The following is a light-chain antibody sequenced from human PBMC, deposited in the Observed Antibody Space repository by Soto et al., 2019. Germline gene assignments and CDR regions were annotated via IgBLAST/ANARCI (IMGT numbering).Light chain of an antibody. V-gene: IGLV1-51*01. CDR2: DNN. CDR1: SSNIGNNY. Sequence: QSVLTQPPSVSAAPGQKVTISCSGSSSNIGNNYVSWYQQIPGTAPKLLIYDNNTRPSGIADRFSGSKSGTSATLGITGLQTGDEADYYCGTWDSSLSAVVFGGGTKLTVL. J-gene: IGLJ2*01. CDR3: GTWDSSLSAVV.